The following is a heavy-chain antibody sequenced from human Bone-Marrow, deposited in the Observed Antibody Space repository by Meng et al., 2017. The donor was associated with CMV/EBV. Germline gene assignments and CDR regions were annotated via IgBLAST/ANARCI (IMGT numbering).Heavy chain of an antibody. Sequence: SETLSLTCAVYGGSFSGYYWSWIRQPPGKGLEWIGEINHSGSTNYNPSLKSRVTISVDTSKNQFSLKLSSVTAADTAVYYCARGGYCSSTSCYLGVYYYYYGMDVWGQGTTVPVSS. CDR1: GGSFSGYY. J-gene: IGHJ6*02. V-gene: IGHV4-34*01. CDR3: ARGGYCSSTSCYLGVYYYYYGMDV. D-gene: IGHD2-2*01. CDR2: INHSGST.